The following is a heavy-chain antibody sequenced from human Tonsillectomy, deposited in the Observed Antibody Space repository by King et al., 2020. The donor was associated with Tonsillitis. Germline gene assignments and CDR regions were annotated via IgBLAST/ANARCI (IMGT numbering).Heavy chain of an antibody. D-gene: IGHD3-3*01. CDR2: IWYDGSNK. Sequence: QLVKSGGGVVQPGRSLRLSCAASGFTFSSYGMHWVRQAPGKGLEWVAVIWYDGSNKYYADSVKGRFTISRDNSKNTLYLQMNSLRAEDTAVYYCAREGRGLFFAWFDPWGQGTLVTVSS. V-gene: IGHV3-33*01. CDR1: GFTFSSYG. CDR3: AREGRGLFFAWFDP. J-gene: IGHJ5*02.